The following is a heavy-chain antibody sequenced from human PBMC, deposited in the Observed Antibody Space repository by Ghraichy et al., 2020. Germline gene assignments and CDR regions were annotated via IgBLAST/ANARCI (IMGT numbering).Heavy chain of an antibody. D-gene: IGHD4-17*01. CDR3: ARGGTTVTTGDVLYY. J-gene: IGHJ4*02. Sequence: GGSLRLSCAASGFTVSSNYMSWVRQAPGKGLEWVSVIYSGGNTYYADSVEGRFTISRHNSKNTLYLQMDSLRAEDTAVYYCARGGTTVTTGDVLYYWGQGTLVTVSS. CDR2: IYSGGNT. CDR1: GFTVSSNY. V-gene: IGHV3-53*04.